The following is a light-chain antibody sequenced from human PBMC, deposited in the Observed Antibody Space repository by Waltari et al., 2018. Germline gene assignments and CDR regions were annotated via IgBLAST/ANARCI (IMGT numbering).Light chain of an antibody. V-gene: IGKV3-20*01. CDR3: QHYVKLPVT. Sequence: EIVLTQSPGTLSLSLGARATVSCRASQSVSRALAWYQQKPGQAPRLLIYGASTRATGIPDRFSGSGSGTDFSLTISRLEPDDFAVYYCQHYVKLPVTFGQGTTVEI. J-gene: IGKJ1*01. CDR1: QSVSRA. CDR2: GAS.